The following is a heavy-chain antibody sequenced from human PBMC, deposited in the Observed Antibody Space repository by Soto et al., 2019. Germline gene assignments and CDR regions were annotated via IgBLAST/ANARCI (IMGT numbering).Heavy chain of an antibody. CDR2: IIPIFGTA. V-gene: IGHV1-69*13. CDR3: ARVKGGGSYDDAFDI. CDR1: GGTFSSYA. Sequence: SVKVSCKASGGTFSSYAISWVRQAPGQGLEWMGGIIPIFGTANYAQKFQGRVTITADESTSTAYMELGSLRSEDTAVYYCARVKGGGSYDDAFDIWGQGAMVTVSS. J-gene: IGHJ3*02. D-gene: IGHD1-26*01.